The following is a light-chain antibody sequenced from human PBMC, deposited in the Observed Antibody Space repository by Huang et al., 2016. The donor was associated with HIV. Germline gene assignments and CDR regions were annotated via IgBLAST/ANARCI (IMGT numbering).Light chain of an antibody. CDR3: QQYGGSPIT. J-gene: IGKJ5*01. CDR1: QSGSSSY. Sequence: EIVLTQSPGTLSLFPGDRATLSCRASQSGSSSYLAWYQQKPGQAPRLLIYGASNGATGIPARFSGSGSGTDFTLTISRVEPEDFAVYYCQQYGGSPITFGQGTRLEIK. V-gene: IGKV3-20*01. CDR2: GAS.